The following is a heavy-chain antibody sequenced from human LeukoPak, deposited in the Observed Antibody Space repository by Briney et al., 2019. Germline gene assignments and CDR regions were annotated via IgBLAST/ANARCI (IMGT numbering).Heavy chain of an antibody. CDR3: ARRPLLGQLEPYNWFDP. J-gene: IGHJ5*02. CDR2: INHSGST. Sequence: PSETLSLTCAVYGGSFSGYYWSWIRQPPGKGLEWIGEINHSGSTNYNPSLKSRVTISVDTSKNQFSLKLSSATAADTAVYYCARRPLLGQLEPYNWFDPWGQGTLVTVSS. CDR1: GGSFSGYY. V-gene: IGHV4-34*01. D-gene: IGHD2-2*01.